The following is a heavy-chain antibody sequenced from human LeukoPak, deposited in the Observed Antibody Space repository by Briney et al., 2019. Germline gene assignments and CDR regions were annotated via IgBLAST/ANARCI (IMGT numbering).Heavy chain of an antibody. V-gene: IGHV3-21*04. D-gene: IGHD4-17*01. J-gene: IGHJ3*02. CDR3: AKDLGDYPSPHDAFDI. CDR1: GFTLSASS. CDR2: ISTSSIYI. Sequence: GGSLRLSCAASGFTLSASSMNWVRQAPGKGLEWVSSISTSSIYIYYSDSVKGRFTISRDNSKNTLYLQMNSLRAEDTAVYYCAKDLGDYPSPHDAFDIWGQGTMVTVSS.